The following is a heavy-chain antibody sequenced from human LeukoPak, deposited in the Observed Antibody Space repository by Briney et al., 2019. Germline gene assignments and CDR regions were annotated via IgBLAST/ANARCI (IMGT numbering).Heavy chain of an antibody. CDR2: INHSGST. D-gene: IGHD2-2*01. J-gene: IGHJ3*02. V-gene: IGHV4-34*01. CDR3: ARPGISTKAAFDI. Sequence: SETLSLTCAVYGGSFSGYYWSWIRQPPGKGLEWIGEINHSGSTNYNPSLKSRVTISVDTSKNQFSLKLSPVTAADTAVYYCARPGISTKAAFDIWGQGTMVTVSS. CDR1: GGSFSGYY.